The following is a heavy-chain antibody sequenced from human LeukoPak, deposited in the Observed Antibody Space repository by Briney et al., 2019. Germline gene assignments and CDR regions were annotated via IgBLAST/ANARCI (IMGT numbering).Heavy chain of an antibody. D-gene: IGHD1-7*01. Sequence: LRLSCAASGFTFSNYGMHWVRQYPGKGLEWIGYIYFTGLTDYNPSLKSRVNLSVDTSKNQFSLKLTSVTAADTAVYYCARAGSITGPTNFYYGMDVWGQGTTVTVSS. CDR1: GFTFSNYG. V-gene: IGHV4-31*02. J-gene: IGHJ6*02. CDR3: ARAGSITGPTNFYYGMDV. CDR2: IYFTGLT.